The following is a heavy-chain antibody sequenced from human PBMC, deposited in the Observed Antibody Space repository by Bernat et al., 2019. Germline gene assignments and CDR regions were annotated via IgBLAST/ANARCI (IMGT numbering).Heavy chain of an antibody. Sequence: QVQLQESGPGLLKPSETLSLTCTVSGGSINSYYWNWIRQSPEKGLEWIGYIYYSGDTNYNPSLESRVAISLDTSKSQFSLKLTSVTTADTAVYSCASSLEIYYGMDVWGKGTTVTVSS. CDR2: IYYSGDT. D-gene: IGHD3-16*02. J-gene: IGHJ6*04. V-gene: IGHV4-59*12. CDR1: GGSINSYY. CDR3: ASSLEIYYGMDV.